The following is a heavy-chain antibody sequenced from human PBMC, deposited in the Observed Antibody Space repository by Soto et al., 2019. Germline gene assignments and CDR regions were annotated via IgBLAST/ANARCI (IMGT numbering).Heavy chain of an antibody. Sequence: QVQLQQWGAGLLKPSETLSLTCAVYGGSFSGYYWSWIRQPPGKGLEWIGEINHSGSTNYNPSLKSRVTISVDTSKNQFSLKLSSVTAADTAVYYCARHFDWLEVLFDYWGQGTLVTVSS. J-gene: IGHJ4*02. V-gene: IGHV4-34*01. CDR2: INHSGST. CDR3: ARHFDWLEVLFDY. D-gene: IGHD3-9*01. CDR1: GGSFSGYY.